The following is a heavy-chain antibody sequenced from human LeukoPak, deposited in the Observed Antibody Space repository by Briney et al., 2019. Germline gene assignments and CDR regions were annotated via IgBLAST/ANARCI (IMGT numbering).Heavy chain of an antibody. CDR1: GFTFNNYT. V-gene: IGHV3-21*01. J-gene: IGHJ6*02. D-gene: IGHD3-10*01. Sequence: RRSLRLSCAPSGFTFNNYTMTSVRQAPREGLEWVSCISSSSSYIYYADSVKGRFTISRDNAKNSLYLQMNSLRAEDTAVYYCARDATMVRGLLNYGMDVWGQGTTVTVSS. CDR3: ARDATMVRGLLNYGMDV. CDR2: ISSSSSYI.